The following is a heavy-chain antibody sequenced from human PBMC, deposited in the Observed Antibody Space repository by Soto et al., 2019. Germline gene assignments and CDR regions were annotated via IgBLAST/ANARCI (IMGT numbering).Heavy chain of an antibody. CDR1: GYTFTSYD. D-gene: IGHD2-8*01. V-gene: IGHV1-8*01. CDR2: MNPNSGNT. Sequence: ASVKVSCKASGYTFTSYDINWVRQATGQGLEWMGWMNPNSGNTGYAQKFQGRVTMTRNTSISTAYMELSSLRSEDTAMYYCARDRCTNGVCYTRSFDYWGQGTLVTVSS. J-gene: IGHJ4*02. CDR3: ARDRCTNGVCYTRSFDY.